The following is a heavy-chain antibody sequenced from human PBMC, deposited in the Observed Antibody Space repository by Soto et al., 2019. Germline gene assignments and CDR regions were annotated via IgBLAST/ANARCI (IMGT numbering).Heavy chain of an antibody. D-gene: IGHD3-22*01. CDR1: GGSISSGGYY. CDR2: IYYSGST. V-gene: IGHV4-31*03. J-gene: IGHJ6*02. Sequence: SETLSLTCTVSGGSISSGGYYWSWIRQHPGKGLEWIGYIYYSGSTYYNPSLKSRVTISVDTSKNQFSLKLSSVTAADTAVYYCASGVGKYYYDSSGYYYGMDVWGQGTTVTVSS. CDR3: ASGVGKYYYDSSGYYYGMDV.